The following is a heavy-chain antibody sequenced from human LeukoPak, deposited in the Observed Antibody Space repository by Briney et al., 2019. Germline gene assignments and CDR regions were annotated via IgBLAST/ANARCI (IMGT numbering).Heavy chain of an antibody. Sequence: PSQTLSLTCTVSGGSISSGDYYWSWIRQPPGKGLEWIGYIYYSGSAYYNPPLKSRVTISVDTSKNQFSLKLSSVTAADTAVYYCARDRYYYDSSGYYDRYFDYWGQGTLVTVSS. CDR1: GGSISSGDYY. CDR3: ARDRYYYDSSGYYDRYFDY. CDR2: IYYSGSA. V-gene: IGHV4-30-4*08. J-gene: IGHJ4*02. D-gene: IGHD3-22*01.